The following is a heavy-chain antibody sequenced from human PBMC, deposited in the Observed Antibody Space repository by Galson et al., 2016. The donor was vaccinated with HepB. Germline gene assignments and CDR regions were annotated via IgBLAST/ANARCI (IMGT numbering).Heavy chain of an antibody. D-gene: IGHD3-3*01. CDR3: ARESVAIFGVVSFDP. CDR1: GGSITSSTYY. Sequence: ETLSLTCTVSGGSITSSTYYWGWIRQPPGKGLEWIGSFHYSGTTYYNPSLKSRVTISVDTSKTQVSLKLSSVTAADTAVYYCARESVAIFGVVSFDPWGQGTLISVSS. V-gene: IGHV4-39*02. CDR2: FHYSGTT. J-gene: IGHJ5*02.